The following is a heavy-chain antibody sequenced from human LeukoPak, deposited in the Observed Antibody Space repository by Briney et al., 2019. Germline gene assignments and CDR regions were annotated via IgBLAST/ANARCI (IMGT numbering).Heavy chain of an antibody. J-gene: IGHJ6*03. CDR3: VLDTAMVTVGPYYYYMDV. D-gene: IGHD5-18*01. Sequence: GGSLRLSCAASGFTFSIYWMSWVRQAPGKGLEWVANIEQDGSEKYHSDSVKGRFTISRDNAKNSLYLQMSSLRSEDTAVYYCVLDTAMVTVGPYYYYMDVWGKGTTVTISS. CDR2: IEQDGSEK. CDR1: GFTFSIYW. V-gene: IGHV3-7*03.